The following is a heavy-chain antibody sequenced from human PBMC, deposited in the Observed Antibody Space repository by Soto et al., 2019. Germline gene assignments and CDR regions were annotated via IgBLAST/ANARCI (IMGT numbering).Heavy chain of an antibody. V-gene: IGHV4-34*01. J-gene: IGHJ6*02. Sequence: SETLSLTGAVYGGSFSGYYWSWIRQPPGKGLEWIGEINHSGSTNYNPSLKSRVTISVDTSKNQFSLKLSSVTAADTAVYYCARVAEQQLVTYYYYGMDVWGQGTTVTVSS. CDR1: GGSFSGYY. CDR2: INHSGST. D-gene: IGHD6-13*01. CDR3: ARVAEQQLVTYYYYGMDV.